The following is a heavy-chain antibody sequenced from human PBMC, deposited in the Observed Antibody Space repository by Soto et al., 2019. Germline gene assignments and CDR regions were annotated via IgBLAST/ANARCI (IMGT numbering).Heavy chain of an antibody. CDR3: ARHLVGSTRGNFDY. J-gene: IGHJ4*01. V-gene: IGHV5-51*01. D-gene: IGHD2-2*01. Sequence: PGESLKISCKGSVYSFTSYWISWVRQMPGKGLEWMGNIYPYDSDTRYSPSFQGQVTISADTSITTAYLQWSGLRASDTAMYFCARHLVGSTRGNFDYWGQGTLVTVSS. CDR2: IYPYDSDT. CDR1: VYSFTSYW.